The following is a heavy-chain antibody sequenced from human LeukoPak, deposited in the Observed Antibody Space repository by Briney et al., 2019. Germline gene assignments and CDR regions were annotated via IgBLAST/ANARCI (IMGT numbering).Heavy chain of an antibody. J-gene: IGHJ3*02. V-gene: IGHV1-69*04. CDR1: GGTFSSYA. CDR2: IIPILGIA. D-gene: IGHD5-12*01. Sequence: SVKVSCKASGGTFSSYAISWVRQAPGQGLEWMGRIIPILGIANYAQKFQGRVTITADKSTSTAYMELSSLRSEDTAVYYCARVGTITHHAFDIWGQGTMVTVSS. CDR3: ARVGTITHHAFDI.